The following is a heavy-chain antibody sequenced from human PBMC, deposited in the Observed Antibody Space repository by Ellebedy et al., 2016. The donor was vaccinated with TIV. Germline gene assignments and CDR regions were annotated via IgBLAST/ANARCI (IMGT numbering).Heavy chain of an antibody. V-gene: IGHV3-30-3*01. CDR3: ARGSSSRGYFDS. D-gene: IGHD6-13*01. J-gene: IGHJ4*02. Sequence: GGSLRLXXAASGFTFSHYSMHWVRQAPGKGLEWVAVISHDGSNKYHAESVKGRFTISRDDSKNTLYLQMNTLRTEDTALYFCARGSSSRGYFDSWGQGTLVTVSS. CDR2: ISHDGSNK. CDR1: GFTFSHYS.